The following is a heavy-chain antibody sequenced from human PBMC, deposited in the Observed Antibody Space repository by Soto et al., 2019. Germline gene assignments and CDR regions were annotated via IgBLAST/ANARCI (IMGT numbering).Heavy chain of an antibody. CDR2: INSDGSST. Sequence: GGSLGLSCAASGFTFSSYWMHWVRQAPGKGLVWVSRINSDGSSTSYADSVKGRFTISRDNAKNTLYLQMNSLRAEDTAVYYCAREAAWVPSDYWGQGTLVTVSS. V-gene: IGHV3-74*01. J-gene: IGHJ4*02. D-gene: IGHD1-1*01. CDR1: GFTFSSYW. CDR3: AREAAWVPSDY.